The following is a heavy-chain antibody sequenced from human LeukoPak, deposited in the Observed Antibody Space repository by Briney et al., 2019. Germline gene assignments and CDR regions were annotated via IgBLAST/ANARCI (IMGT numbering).Heavy chain of an antibody. CDR2: IYSGGST. J-gene: IGHJ6*02. V-gene: IGHV3-53*04. D-gene: IGHD5-12*01. CDR1: GFTVSSNY. CDR3: ARMGGYGLNYYYYYGMDV. Sequence: GGSLRLSCAASGFTVSSNYMSWVRQAPGKGLEWVSVIYSGGSTYYADSVKGRFTISRHNSKNTLYLQMNSLRAEDTAVYYCARMGGYGLNYYYYYGMDVWGQGTTVTVSS.